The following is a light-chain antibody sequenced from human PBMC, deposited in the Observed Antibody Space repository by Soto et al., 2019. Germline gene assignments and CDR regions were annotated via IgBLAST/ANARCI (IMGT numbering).Light chain of an antibody. CDR2: RSY. CDR3: SAWDDTLNGGL. V-gene: IGLV1-44*01. CDR1: SSNIGSHD. J-gene: IGLJ1*01. Sequence: QSVLTQPPSASGTPGQRVTISCSGSSSNIGSHDVNWYQQLPGTAPKLLIYRSYQRPSGVPDRFSGSKSDTSASLAISGLQSDDGVDYSFSAWDDTLNGGLFGPGTKV.